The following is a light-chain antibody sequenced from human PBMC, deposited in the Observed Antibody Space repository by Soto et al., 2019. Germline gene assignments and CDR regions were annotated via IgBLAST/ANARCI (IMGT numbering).Light chain of an antibody. J-gene: IGKJ5*01. CDR3: QQYNNWPIT. CDR1: QSVSSD. Sequence: EIVMTQSPATLSVSPGERATLSCRASQSVSSDLAWYHQKPGQAPRLLIYGASTRATGIPARFSGSGSGTEFTLTISRLQSEDFAVYYCQQYNNWPITFGQGTRLEIK. CDR2: GAS. V-gene: IGKV3-15*01.